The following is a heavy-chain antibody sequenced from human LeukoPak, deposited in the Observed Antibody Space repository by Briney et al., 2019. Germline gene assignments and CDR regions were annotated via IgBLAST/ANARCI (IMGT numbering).Heavy chain of an antibody. CDR1: GYTFTGYY. CDR2: INPNSGGT. D-gene: IGHD3-22*01. Sequence: ASVKVSCKASGYTFTGYYMHWVRQAPGQGLEWMGWINPNSGGTDYAQKFQGRVTMTRDTSISTAYMELSRLRSDDTAVYYCAREPPPIVVVTQFDPWGQGTLVTVSS. V-gene: IGHV1-2*02. CDR3: AREPPPIVVVTQFDP. J-gene: IGHJ5*02.